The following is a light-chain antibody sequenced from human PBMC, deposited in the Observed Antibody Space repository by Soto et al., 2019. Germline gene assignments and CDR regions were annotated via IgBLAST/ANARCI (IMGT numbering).Light chain of an antibody. Sequence: DIQMTQSPSSLSASVGDRVTITCRASQTISNYLNWYQQKSGKAPKVLIYGASRLQSGVPSRYSGSGVWTDFTLTISGLQPEDFANYYCQQSYSSPYTFGPGTKVEIK. CDR2: GAS. CDR1: QTISNY. V-gene: IGKV1-39*01. J-gene: IGKJ3*01. CDR3: QQSYSSPYT.